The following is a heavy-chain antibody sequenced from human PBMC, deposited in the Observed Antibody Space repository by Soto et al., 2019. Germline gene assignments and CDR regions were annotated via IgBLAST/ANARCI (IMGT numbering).Heavy chain of an antibody. J-gene: IGHJ4*02. CDR1: GGSISSYY. Sequence: QVQLQESGPGLVKPSETLSLTCTVSGGSISSYYWSWIRQPPGKGLEWIGYIYYSGSTHYNPSLKSRVTISVDTSNNQFPLKLSSVNAADTAVYYCARRYGGTFDYWGQGTLVTVSS. V-gene: IGHV4-59*08. CDR2: IYYSGST. CDR3: ARRYGGTFDY. D-gene: IGHD2-15*01.